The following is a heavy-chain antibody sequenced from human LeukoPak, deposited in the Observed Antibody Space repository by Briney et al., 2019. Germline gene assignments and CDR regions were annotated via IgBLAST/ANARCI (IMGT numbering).Heavy chain of an antibody. J-gene: IGHJ6*03. CDR3: ARVADSYYYYYMDV. V-gene: IGHV1-2*02. CDR2: INPNSGGT. CDR1: GYTSTSYG. Sequence: ASVKVSCKASGYTSTSYGISWVRQAPGQGLEWMGWINPNSGGTNYAQKFQGRVTMTRDTSISTAYMELSRLRSDDTAVYYCARVADSYYYYYMDVWGKGTTVTVSS.